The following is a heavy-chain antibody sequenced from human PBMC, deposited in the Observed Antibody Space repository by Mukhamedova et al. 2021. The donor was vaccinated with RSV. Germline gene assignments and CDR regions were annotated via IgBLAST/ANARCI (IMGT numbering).Heavy chain of an antibody. V-gene: IGHV2-5*02. CDR3: ALRRPPGYRWIGDAFDI. CDR2: DDDK. Sequence: DDDKRYSPSLKSRLTITKDTSKNQVVLTMTNMDPVDTATYYCALRRPPGYRWIGDAFDIWGQGTMVTVSS. D-gene: IGHD3-16*02. J-gene: IGHJ3*02.